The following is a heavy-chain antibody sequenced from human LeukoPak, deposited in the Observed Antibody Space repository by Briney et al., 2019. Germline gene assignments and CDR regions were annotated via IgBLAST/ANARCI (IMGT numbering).Heavy chain of an antibody. D-gene: IGHD3-22*01. Sequence: KPSETLSLTCTVSGGSISSYYWSWIRQPPGKGLEWIGYIYYSGSTNYNPSLKSRVTISVDTSKNQFSLKLSSVTAADTAVYYCARSKPYYYDSSGYGSDAFDIWGQGTMVTVSS. CDR2: IYYSGST. V-gene: IGHV4-59*01. J-gene: IGHJ3*02. CDR3: ARSKPYYYDSSGYGSDAFDI. CDR1: GGSISSYY.